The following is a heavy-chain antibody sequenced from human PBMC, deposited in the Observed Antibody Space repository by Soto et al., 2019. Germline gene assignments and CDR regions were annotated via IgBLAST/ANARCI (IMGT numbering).Heavy chain of an antibody. Sequence: SETLSLTCSVSGGSINSSSYFWGWDRQPPGKGLEWIGSIYYSGSTYYNPSLRSRVTISVDTSKNQFSLKLSAVTAADTAVYYCVRDGTKTLRDWFDPWGQGISVTVSS. V-gene: IGHV4-39*07. J-gene: IGHJ5*02. CDR3: VRDGTKTLRDWFDP. CDR1: GGSINSSSYF. D-gene: IGHD1-1*01. CDR2: IYYSGST.